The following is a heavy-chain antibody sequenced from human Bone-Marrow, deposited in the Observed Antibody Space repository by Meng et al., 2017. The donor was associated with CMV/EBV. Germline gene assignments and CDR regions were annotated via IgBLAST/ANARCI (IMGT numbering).Heavy chain of an antibody. J-gene: IGHJ4*02. D-gene: IGHD6-13*01. CDR3: ASSYSSRSLLGFDY. V-gene: IGHV3-7*01. Sequence: GESLKISCAASGFTFSSYWMSWVRQAPGKGLEWVANIKQDGSEKYYVDSVKGRFTISRDNAKNSLYLQMNSLRAEDTAVYYCASSYSSRSLLGFDYWGQGTLVTVS. CDR2: IKQDGSEK. CDR1: GFTFSSYW.